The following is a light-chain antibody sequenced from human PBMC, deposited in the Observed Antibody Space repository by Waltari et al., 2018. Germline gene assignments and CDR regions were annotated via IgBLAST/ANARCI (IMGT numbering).Light chain of an antibody. CDR3: AAWDDRLNGLYV. V-gene: IGLV1-44*01. CDR2: GNN. J-gene: IGLJ1*01. Sequence: QSVLTQPPSVSGTPGQRVTISCSGSSSNIGTNPVDWYQHLPGSAPKLLIYGNNQWPSGVPDRFSGSKSGTSASLAISGLQSEDEADYYCAAWDDRLNGLYVFGAGTKVTVL. CDR1: SSNIGTNP.